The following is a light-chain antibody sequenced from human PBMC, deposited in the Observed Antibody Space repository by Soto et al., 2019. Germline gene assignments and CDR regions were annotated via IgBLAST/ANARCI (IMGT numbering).Light chain of an antibody. J-gene: IGLJ2*01. V-gene: IGLV2-14*01. Sequence: QSVLTQPASVSGSPGQSITISCTGTSSDVGGYNYVSWYQQHPGKAPKLLIYEVSNRPSGVSSRFSGSKSGNTASLTISGLQTEDEATYYCSSSTDTDTLVIFGGGTQLTVL. CDR3: SSSTDTDTLVI. CDR2: EVS. CDR1: SSDVGGYNY.